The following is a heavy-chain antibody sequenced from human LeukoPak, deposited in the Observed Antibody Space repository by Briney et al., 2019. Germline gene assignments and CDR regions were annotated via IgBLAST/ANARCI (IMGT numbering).Heavy chain of an antibody. V-gene: IGHV3-74*01. CDR3: PRFTRRYSGDY. J-gene: IGHJ4*02. CDR2: INSDGSSA. CDR1: GFTFSSYW. D-gene: IGHD1-26*01. Sequence: GGSLRLSCAASGFTFSSYWMHWVRQAPGKGLVWVSRINSDGSSATYADSVEGRFTISRDNARNTLYLQMNSLRLEDTAIYFCPRFTRRYSGDYWGQGTLVSVSS.